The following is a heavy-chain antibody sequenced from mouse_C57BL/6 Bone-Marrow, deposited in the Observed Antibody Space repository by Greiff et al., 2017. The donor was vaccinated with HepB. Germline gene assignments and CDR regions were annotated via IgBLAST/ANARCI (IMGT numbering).Heavy chain of an antibody. Sequence: VKLMESGAELARPGASVKLSCKASGYTFTSYGISWVKQRTGQGLEWIGEIYPRSGNTYYNEKFKGKATLTADKSSSTAYMELRSLTSEDSAVYFCASRIYYDYGYFDYWGQGTTLTVSS. D-gene: IGHD2-4*01. V-gene: IGHV1-81*01. CDR2: IYPRSGNT. CDR1: GYTFTSYG. CDR3: ASRIYYDYGYFDY. J-gene: IGHJ2*01.